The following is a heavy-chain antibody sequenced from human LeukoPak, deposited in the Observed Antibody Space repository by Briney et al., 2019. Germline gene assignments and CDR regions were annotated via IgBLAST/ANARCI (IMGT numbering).Heavy chain of an antibody. Sequence: SETLSLTCTVSGGSISSSSYCWGWIRQPPGKGLEWIGSIYYSGSTYYNPSLKSRVTISVDTSKNQFSLKLSSVTAADTAVYYCTRSPIVGASYYFDYWGQGTLVTVSS. CDR2: IYYSGST. J-gene: IGHJ4*02. D-gene: IGHD1-26*01. V-gene: IGHV4-39*01. CDR3: TRSPIVGASYYFDY. CDR1: GGSISSSSYC.